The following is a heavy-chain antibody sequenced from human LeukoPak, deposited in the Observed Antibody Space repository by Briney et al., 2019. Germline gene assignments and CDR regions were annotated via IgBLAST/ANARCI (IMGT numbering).Heavy chain of an antibody. CDR1: GYTFTSYG. CDR2: ISAYNGNT. Sequence: ASVTVSCKASGYTFTSYGISWVRQAPGQGLEWMGWISAYNGNTNYAQKLQGRVTMTTDTSTSTAYMELRSLRSDDTAVYYCARAYSSGLVFYYGMDVWGQGTTVTVSS. V-gene: IGHV1-18*01. CDR3: ARAYSSGLVFYYGMDV. D-gene: IGHD6-19*01. J-gene: IGHJ6*02.